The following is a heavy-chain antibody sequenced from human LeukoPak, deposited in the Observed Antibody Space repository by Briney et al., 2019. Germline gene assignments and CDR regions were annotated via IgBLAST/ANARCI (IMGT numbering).Heavy chain of an antibody. CDR2: ISAYNGNT. J-gene: IGHJ4*02. D-gene: IGHD3-22*01. CDR1: GYTFTSYG. CDR3: ARDSYSIYYYDSSGYSDY. V-gene: IGHV1-18*01. Sequence: ASVKVSCKASGYTFTSYGISWVRQAPGQGLEWMGWISAYNGNTNYAQKLQGRVTMTTDTSTSTAYTELRSLRSDDPAVYYCARDSYSIYYYDSSGYSDYWGQGTLVTVSS.